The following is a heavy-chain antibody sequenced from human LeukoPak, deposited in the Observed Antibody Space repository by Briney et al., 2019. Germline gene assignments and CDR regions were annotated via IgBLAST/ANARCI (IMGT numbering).Heavy chain of an antibody. D-gene: IGHD3-22*01. CDR2: ISSSGSTI. Sequence: GGSLRLSCAASGFTFSSYEMNWVRQAPGKGLEWVSYISSSGSTIYYADSVKGRFTISGDNAKNSLFLQMNSLRAEDTALYYCARSLYYYDSSGYYGIDYWGQGTLVTVSS. CDR1: GFTFSSYE. CDR3: ARSLYYYDSSGYYGIDY. J-gene: IGHJ4*02. V-gene: IGHV3-48*03.